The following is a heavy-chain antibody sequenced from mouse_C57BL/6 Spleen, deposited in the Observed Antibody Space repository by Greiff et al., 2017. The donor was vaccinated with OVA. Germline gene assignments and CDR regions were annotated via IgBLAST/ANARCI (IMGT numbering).Heavy chain of an antibody. CDR3: TLDSSGYVKGDY. J-gene: IGHJ2*01. Sequence: EVQLQQSGAELVRPGASVKLSCTASGFNIKDYYMHWVKQRPEQGLEWIGRIDPEDGDTEYAPKFQGKATMTADTSSNTAYLQLSSLTSEDTAVYYCTLDSSGYVKGDYWGQGTTLTVSS. CDR2: IDPEDGDT. V-gene: IGHV14-1*01. CDR1: GFNIKDYY. D-gene: IGHD3-2*02.